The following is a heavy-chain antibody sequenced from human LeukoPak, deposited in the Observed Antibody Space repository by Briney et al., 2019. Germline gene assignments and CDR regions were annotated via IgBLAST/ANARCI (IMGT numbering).Heavy chain of an antibody. J-gene: IGHJ6*02. CDR2: ISSSSSTI. CDR1: GFTFSSYS. Sequence: QSGGSLRLSCAASGFTFSSYSMNWVRQAPGKGLEWVSYISSSSSTIYYADSVKGRFTISRDNAKNSLYLQMNSLRAEDTAVYYCAKDRNPYYDISFYHYGMDVWGQGTTVTVSS. CDR3: AKDRNPYYDISFYHYGMDV. D-gene: IGHD3-9*01. V-gene: IGHV3-48*04.